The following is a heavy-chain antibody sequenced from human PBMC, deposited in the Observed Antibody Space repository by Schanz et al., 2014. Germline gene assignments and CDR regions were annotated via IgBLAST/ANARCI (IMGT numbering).Heavy chain of an antibody. CDR2: IPVGNNYI. Sequence: EVQLVESGGGLVQPGGSLRLSCAASGFTFSSYSMHWIRQAPGKGLEWVSYIPVGNNYIYYADSVKGRFTISRDNLKNSLYLQMNSLRVEDTAVYYCAREDMLRGIRAFDIWGQGTMVTVSS. D-gene: IGHD3-10*01. J-gene: IGHJ3*02. CDR3: AREDMLRGIRAFDI. CDR1: GFTFSSYS. V-gene: IGHV3-21*01.